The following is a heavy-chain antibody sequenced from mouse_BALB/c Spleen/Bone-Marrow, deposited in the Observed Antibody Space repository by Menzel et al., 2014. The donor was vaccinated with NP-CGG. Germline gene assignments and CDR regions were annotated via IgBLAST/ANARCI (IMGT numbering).Heavy chain of an antibody. Sequence: EVKVVESGGGLVKPGGSLKLSCAASGFTFSSYAMSWVRQTPEKRLEWVATISSGGSYTYYPDSVKGRFTISRDNAKNTLYLQMSSLRSEDTAMYYCARHGRYGDGWFAYWVQGTLVTVSA. CDR1: GFTFSSYA. V-gene: IGHV5-9-3*01. CDR2: ISSGGSYT. D-gene: IGHD2-14*01. CDR3: ARHGRYGDGWFAY. J-gene: IGHJ3*01.